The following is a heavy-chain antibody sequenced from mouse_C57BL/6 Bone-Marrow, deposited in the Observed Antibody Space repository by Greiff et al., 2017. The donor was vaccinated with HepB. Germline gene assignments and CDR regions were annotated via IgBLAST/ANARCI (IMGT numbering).Heavy chain of an antibody. V-gene: IGHV1-74*01. D-gene: IGHD1-2*01. CDR2: IDPSDSDT. Sequence: VQLQQPGAELVKPGASVKVSCKASGYTFTSYWMHWVKQSPGQGLEWIGRIDPSDSDTNYNQKFKGKATLTVDKSSSTAYMQLSSLTSEDSAVYYCAIYGYNYAMDYWGQGTSVTVSS. J-gene: IGHJ4*01. CDR1: GYTFTSYW. CDR3: AIYGYNYAMDY.